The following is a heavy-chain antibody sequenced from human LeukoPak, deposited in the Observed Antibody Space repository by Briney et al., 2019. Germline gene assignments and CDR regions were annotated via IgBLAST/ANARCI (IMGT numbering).Heavy chain of an antibody. CDR2: ISGDGGST. J-gene: IGHJ3*02. CDR3: AKGLTTVITRGAFDI. CDR1: VFTFDDYA. V-gene: IGHV3-43*02. Sequence: PGGALRLSCAASVFTFDDYAIHWVRQAPGKGLEWVSVISGDGGSTYYADAVKGRFTISRDNTKNSLYLQMNSLRSEDTALYYCAKGLTTVITRGAFDIWGQGTMVTVSS. D-gene: IGHD4-23*01.